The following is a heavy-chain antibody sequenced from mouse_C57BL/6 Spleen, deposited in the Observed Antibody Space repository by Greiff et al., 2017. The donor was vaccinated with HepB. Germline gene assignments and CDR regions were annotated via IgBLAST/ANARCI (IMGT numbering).Heavy chain of an antibody. CDR1: GYTFTDYY. D-gene: IGHD2-5*01. V-gene: IGHV1-26*01. J-gene: IGHJ2*01. CDR2: INPNNGGT. Sequence: EVQLQQSGPELVKPGASVKISCKASGYTFTDYYMNWVKQSHGKSLEWIGDINPNNGGTSYNQKFKGKATLTVDKSSSTAYMELRSLTSEDSAVYYCARYYYSNWWNFDYWGQCTTLTVSS. CDR3: ARYYYSNWWNFDY.